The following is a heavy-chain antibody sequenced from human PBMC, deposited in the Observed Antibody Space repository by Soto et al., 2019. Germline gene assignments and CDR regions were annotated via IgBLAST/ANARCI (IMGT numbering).Heavy chain of an antibody. CDR3: ARDILSGGAYPDS. D-gene: IGHD3-10*01. J-gene: IGHJ5*01. CDR1: GFTFSTYT. Sequence: EESLRLSCAASGFTFSTYTMNWVRQAPGKGLEWISSISSGSSYIYYAGSVKGRFTISRDNAKNSLFLQMNSLRADDTAVYYCARDILSGGAYPDSWGQGTKVTVSS. CDR2: ISSGSSYI. V-gene: IGHV3-21*01.